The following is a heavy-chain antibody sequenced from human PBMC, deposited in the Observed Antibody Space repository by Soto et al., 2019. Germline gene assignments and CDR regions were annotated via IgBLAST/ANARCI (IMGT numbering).Heavy chain of an antibody. D-gene: IGHD2-15*01. V-gene: IGHV2-70*04. J-gene: IGHJ3*02. CDR3: ARIEDCSGGSCYFDAFDI. CDR2: IDWDDDK. CDR1: GFSLSTSGMR. Sequence: SGPTLVNPTQTLTLTCTFSGFSLSTSGMRVSWIRQPPGKALEWLARIDWDDDKFYSTSLKTRLTISKDTSKNQVVLTMTNMDPVDTATYYCARIEDCSGGSCYFDAFDIWGQGTMVTVSS.